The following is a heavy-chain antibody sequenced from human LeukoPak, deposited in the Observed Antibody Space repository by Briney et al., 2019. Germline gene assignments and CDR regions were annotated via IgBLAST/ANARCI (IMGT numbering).Heavy chain of an antibody. J-gene: IGHJ4*02. CDR3: ARGSSRQWLY. V-gene: IGHV1-8*03. CDR2: MNPNSGNT. CDR1: GYTFTSYD. D-gene: IGHD6-19*01. Sequence: AAVTVSCKASGYTFTSYDINWVRQATGQGLEWMGWMNPNSGNTGYAQKFQGRVTITRNTYISTAYMELSSLRSEDTAVYYCARGSSRQWLYWGQGTLVTVSS.